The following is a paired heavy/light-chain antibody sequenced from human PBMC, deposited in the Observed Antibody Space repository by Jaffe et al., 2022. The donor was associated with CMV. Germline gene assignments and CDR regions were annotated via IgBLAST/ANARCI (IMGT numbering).Heavy chain of an antibody. CDR1: GFTFSSYA. D-gene: IGHD3-22*01. CDR2: VSAGVSGA. CDR3: AKMGGSYYDS. V-gene: IGHV3-23*01. J-gene: IGHJ4*02. Sequence: EVQLLESGGGLVQPGGSLRLSCAASGFTFSSYAMSWVRQAPSKGLEWVSSVSAGVSGAYYADSVKGRFTISRDNSKNTLYLQMNSLRAEDTAVYYCAKMGGSYYDSWGQGTLVTVSS.
Light chain of an antibody. CDR2: DVS. CDR3: SSYTSSSTRV. Sequence: QSALTQPASVSGSPGQSITISCTGTSSDVGGYNFVSWYQQHPGKAPQLMIYDVSNRPSGVSNRFSGSKSGNTASLTISGLQAEDEADYYCSSYTSSSTRVFGGGTKLSVL. CDR1: SSDVGGYNF. J-gene: IGLJ2*01. V-gene: IGLV2-14*03.